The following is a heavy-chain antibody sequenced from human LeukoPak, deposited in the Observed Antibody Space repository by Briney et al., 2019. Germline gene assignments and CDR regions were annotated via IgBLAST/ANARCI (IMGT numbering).Heavy chain of an antibody. V-gene: IGHV4-59*01. CDR1: GGSISGYY. J-gene: IGHJ4*02. D-gene: IGHD5-18*01. CDR2: IYYSGST. CDR3: ASGYSYGYNDY. Sequence: PSETLSLTCTVSGGSISGYYWSWIRQPPGKGLEWIGYIYYSGSTNYNPSLKSRVTISVDTSKNQFSLKLSSVTAADTAVYYCASGYSYGYNDYWGQGTLVTVSS.